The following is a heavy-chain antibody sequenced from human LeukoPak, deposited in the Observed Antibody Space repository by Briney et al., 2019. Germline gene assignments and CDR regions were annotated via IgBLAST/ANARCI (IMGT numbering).Heavy chain of an antibody. V-gene: IGHV5-51*01. J-gene: IGHJ4*02. Sequence: GESLKISFKGSGYSFTSSWIGWVRQMTGKGLEWMGIIYPGDSDTRYSPSFQGQVTISADKSISIAYLQWSSLKASDTAMYYCARHPDDSSGFDYWGQGTLVTVSS. CDR3: ARHPDDSSGFDY. CDR2: IYPGDSDT. D-gene: IGHD3-22*01. CDR1: GYSFTSSW.